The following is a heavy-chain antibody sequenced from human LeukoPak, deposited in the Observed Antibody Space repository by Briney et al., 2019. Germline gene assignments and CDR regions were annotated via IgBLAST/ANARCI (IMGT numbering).Heavy chain of an antibody. CDR1: GFTFSSYG. J-gene: IGHJ5*02. Sequence: PGGSLRLSCAASGFTFSSYGMHWVRQAPGKGLEWVAVISYDGSNKYYADSVKGRFTISRDNSKNTLYLQMNSLRAEDTAVYYCAKDYSSGYNWFDPWGQGTLVTVSS. V-gene: IGHV3-30*18. D-gene: IGHD6-19*01. CDR3: AKDYSSGYNWFDP. CDR2: ISYDGSNK.